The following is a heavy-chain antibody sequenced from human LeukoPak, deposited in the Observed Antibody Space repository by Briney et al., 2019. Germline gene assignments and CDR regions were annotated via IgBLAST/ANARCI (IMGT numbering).Heavy chain of an antibody. Sequence: GGSLRLSCEGSGFTFSNYWMSWVRQAPGKGLEWVANIQQHGSETYYGDSVKGRFTISRDNAKNSLYLQMNSLRAEDTAAYYCAREFSGYAFDIWGQGTMVTVSS. CDR3: AREFSGYAFDI. J-gene: IGHJ3*02. CDR1: GFTFSNYW. D-gene: IGHD6-19*01. CDR2: IQQHGSET. V-gene: IGHV3-7*01.